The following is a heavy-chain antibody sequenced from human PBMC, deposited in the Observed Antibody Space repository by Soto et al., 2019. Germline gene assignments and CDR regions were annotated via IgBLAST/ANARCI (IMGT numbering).Heavy chain of an antibody. J-gene: IGHJ3*02. Sequence: GGSLRLSCAASGFNFDRKTMHWVRQAPGKGLEWVAVISYDGGHQDYADSVKGRFTISRDNSKNTLYLQMHSLRAEDTAVFYCASLRGYYFESSAYVNFDMWGQGTMVTVS. CDR3: ASLRGYYFESSAYVNFDM. D-gene: IGHD3-22*01. CDR2: ISYDGGHQ. V-gene: IGHV3-30-3*01. CDR1: GFNFDRKT.